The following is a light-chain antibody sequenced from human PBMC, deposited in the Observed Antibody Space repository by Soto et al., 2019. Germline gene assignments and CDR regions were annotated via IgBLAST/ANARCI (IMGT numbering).Light chain of an antibody. CDR3: HKLNSYPLT. CDR1: QVISSY. J-gene: IGKJ4*01. Sequence: IQLTQSPSSLSASVGDRVTITCRASQVISSYLAWYHQKPGKAPKLLIYAASTLQSGVPARFSGSGSGTDFTLSIGSLQPEDFPTYYCHKLNSYPLTFGGGTKVEIK. CDR2: AAS. V-gene: IGKV1-9*01.